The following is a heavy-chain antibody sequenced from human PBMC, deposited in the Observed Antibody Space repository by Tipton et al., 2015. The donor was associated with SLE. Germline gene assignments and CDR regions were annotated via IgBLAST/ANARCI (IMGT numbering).Heavy chain of an antibody. V-gene: IGHV4-34*01. CDR3: ARGRPEDFWSGYDAFDI. D-gene: IGHD3-3*01. CDR1: GFTFSSYS. J-gene: IGHJ3*02. Sequence: LRLSCAASGFTFSSYSMNWVRQPPGKGLEWIGEIYHSGSINYNPSLKSRVTISLDTSKNQFSLKLSSVTAADTAVYYCARGRPEDFWSGYDAFDIWGQGTMVTVSS. CDR2: IYHSGSI.